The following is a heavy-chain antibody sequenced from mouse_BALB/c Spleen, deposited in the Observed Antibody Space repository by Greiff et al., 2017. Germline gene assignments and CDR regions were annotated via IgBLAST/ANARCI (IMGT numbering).Heavy chain of an antibody. V-gene: IGHV7-3*02. CDR3: ARDPFTTATWYFDV. Sequence: EVQRVESGGGLVQPGGSLRLSCATSGFTFTDYYMSWVRQPPGKALEWLGFIRNKANGYTTEYSASVKGRFTISRDNSQSILYLQMNTLRAEDSATYYCARDPFTTATWYFDVWGAGTTVTVSS. CDR1: GFTFTDYY. J-gene: IGHJ1*01. D-gene: IGHD1-2*01. CDR2: IRNKANGYTT.